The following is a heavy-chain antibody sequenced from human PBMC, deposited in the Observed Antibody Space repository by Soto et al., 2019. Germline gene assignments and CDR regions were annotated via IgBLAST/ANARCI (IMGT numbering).Heavy chain of an antibody. CDR3: ARVRCSGRSCYSGPLYLDY. CDR2: ISYDGSNK. V-gene: IGHV3-30-3*01. Sequence: AACGLSLSRYSMHRVHQAPGKGLEWVAVISYDGSNKYYADSVKGRFTISRDNSKNTLYLQMNSLRAEDTAVYYCARVRCSGRSCYSGPLYLDYWGQGTPVTVSS. D-gene: IGHD2-15*01. CDR1: GLSLSRYS. J-gene: IGHJ4*02.